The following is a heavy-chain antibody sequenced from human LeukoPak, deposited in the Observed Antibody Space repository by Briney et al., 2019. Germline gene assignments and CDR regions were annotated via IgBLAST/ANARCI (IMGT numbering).Heavy chain of an antibody. D-gene: IGHD2-2*01. CDR1: GYTFTSYD. CDR2: MNPNSGNT. V-gene: IGHV1-8*03. J-gene: IGHJ6*03. CDR3: ARGGSSTRSYYMDV. Sequence: GASVKVSCKASGYTFTSYDINWVRQATGQGLEWMGWMNPNSGNTGHAQKFQGRVTFTRNTSISTAYMELSSLRSEDTAVYYCARGGSSTRSYYMDVWGKGTTVTVSS.